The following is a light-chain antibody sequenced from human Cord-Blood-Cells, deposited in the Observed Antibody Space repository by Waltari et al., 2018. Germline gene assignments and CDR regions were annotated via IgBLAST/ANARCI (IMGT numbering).Light chain of an antibody. CDR3: SSYTSSSPWV. J-gene: IGLJ3*02. V-gene: IGLV2-14*01. CDR2: DVS. CDR1: SSDVGGYNY. Sequence: QSALTQPASVSGSPGQSITISCTGTSSDVGGYNYVSWYQQHPGKAPKLMIYDVSKRPAGVSSRSSGSTSGNTSSLTISGLQGEDAADYYCSSYTSSSPWVFGGRTQLPVL.